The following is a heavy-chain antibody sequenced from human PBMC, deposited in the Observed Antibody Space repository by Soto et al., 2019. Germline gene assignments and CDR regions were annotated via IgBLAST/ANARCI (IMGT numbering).Heavy chain of an antibody. CDR3: AKANRPSTVTTALY. D-gene: IGHD4-17*01. Sequence: PGGSLRLSCAASGFTFSSYAMSWVRQAPGKGLEWVSAISGSGGSTYYADSVKGRFTISRDNSKNTLYLQMNSLRAEDTAVYYCAKANRPSTVTTALYWGQGTLVTVSS. CDR2: ISGSGGST. V-gene: IGHV3-23*01. CDR1: GFTFSSYA. J-gene: IGHJ4*02.